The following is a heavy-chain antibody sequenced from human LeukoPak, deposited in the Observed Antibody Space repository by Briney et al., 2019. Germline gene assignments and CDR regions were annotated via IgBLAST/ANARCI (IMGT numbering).Heavy chain of an antibody. V-gene: IGHV3-23*01. CDR2: ISGSGGST. CDR3: AKVLVYDRSGDDAFDI. D-gene: IGHD3-22*01. CDR1: GFTFSSYA. Sequence: GGSLRLSCAASGFTFSSYAMSWVRQAPGKGLEWVSAISGSGGSTYYADPVKGRFTISRDNSKNTLYLQMNRLRAEDTAVYYCAKVLVYDRSGDDAFDIWGQGTMVTVSS. J-gene: IGHJ3*02.